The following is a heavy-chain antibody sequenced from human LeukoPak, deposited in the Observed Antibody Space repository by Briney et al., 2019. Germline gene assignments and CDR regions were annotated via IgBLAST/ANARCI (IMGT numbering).Heavy chain of an antibody. V-gene: IGHV5-10-1*01. CDR2: IEPSDSYT. D-gene: IGHD3-16*02. CDR3: ARLSGAYDYIWGSYRYTGDY. CDR1: GYTFARYW. J-gene: IGHJ4*02. Sequence: GESLKISCKASGYTFARYWISWVRQMLGKGLEWMGRIEPSDSYTNYRPSFEGHVTLSVDESISTAYLQWNSLKASDTSMYYCARLSGAYDYIWGSYRYTGDYWGQGTLVTVPS.